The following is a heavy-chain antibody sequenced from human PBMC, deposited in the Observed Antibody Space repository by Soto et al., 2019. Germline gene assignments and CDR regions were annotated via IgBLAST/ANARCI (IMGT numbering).Heavy chain of an antibody. CDR3: ARVQYSYGYYFDY. CDR2: IYYSGST. Sequence: SETRSVTCTVWGGSSSCYSWSWIRKPPGKGLEYIGYIYYSGSTIYNPSLKSRVTISVDTSKNQFSLKLSSVTAADTAVYYCARVQYSYGYYFDYWGQGTLVTSPQ. D-gene: IGHD5-18*01. CDR1: GGSSSCYS. J-gene: IGHJ4*02. V-gene: IGHV4-59*01.